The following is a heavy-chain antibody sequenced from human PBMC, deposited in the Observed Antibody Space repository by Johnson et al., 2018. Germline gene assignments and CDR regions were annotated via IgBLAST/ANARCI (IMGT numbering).Heavy chain of an antibody. CDR3: AKACLPDSSGYHDAVQS. CDR2: ISYDGSDK. J-gene: IGHJ3*01. V-gene: IGHV3-30*18. D-gene: IGHD3-22*01. CDR1: GFSFRSYA. Sequence: QVQLQESGGGVVQPGRSLSLSCEASGFSFRSYAFHWVRQAPGKGLEWVVAISYDGSDKYYTDSVKGRFTISRDNTRNTVHLQMNSLRPEDTAVYYCAKACLPDSSGYHDAVQSWGQGTMVIVSS.